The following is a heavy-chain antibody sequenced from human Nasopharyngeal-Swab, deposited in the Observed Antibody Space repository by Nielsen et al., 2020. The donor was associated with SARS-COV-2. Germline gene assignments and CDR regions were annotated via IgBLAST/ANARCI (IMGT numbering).Heavy chain of an antibody. V-gene: IGHV4-34*01. Sequence: SETLSLTCAVYGGSFSGYYWSWIRQPPGKGLECIGEINDSGSTNYNPSLKSRVTISVDTSKNQFSLKLSPVNAADTAVYYGARRGYSYAPRDWGQGTLVTVSS. CDR1: GGSFSGYY. D-gene: IGHD5-18*01. CDR2: INDSGST. J-gene: IGHJ4*02. CDR3: ARRGYSYAPRD.